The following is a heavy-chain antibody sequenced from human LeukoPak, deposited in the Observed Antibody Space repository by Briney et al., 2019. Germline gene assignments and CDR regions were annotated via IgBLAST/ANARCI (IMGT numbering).Heavy chain of an antibody. CDR2: IYTSGST. J-gene: IGHJ4*02. CDR3: ARELLWFGESPYYFDY. Sequence: SETLSLTCTVSGGSISSGSYYWSWIRQPAGKGLEWIGRIYTSGSTNYNPSLKSRVTISVDTSKNQFSLKLSSVTAADTAVYYCARELLWFGESPYYFDYWGQGTLVTVSS. V-gene: IGHV4-61*02. D-gene: IGHD3-10*01. CDR1: GGSISSGSYY.